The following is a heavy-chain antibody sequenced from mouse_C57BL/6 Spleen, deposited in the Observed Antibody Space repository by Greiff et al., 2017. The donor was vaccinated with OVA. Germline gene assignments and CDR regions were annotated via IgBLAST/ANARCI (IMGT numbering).Heavy chain of an antibody. Sequence: QVQLQQPGAELVKPGASVKLSCKASGYTFTSYWMHWVKQRPGQGLEWIGMIHPNSGSTNYNEKFKSKATLTVDKSSSTAYMQLSSLTSEDSAVYYCARAYDGYYRYFDYWGQGTTLTVSS. CDR2: IHPNSGST. J-gene: IGHJ2*01. CDR3: ARAYDGYYRYFDY. V-gene: IGHV1-64*01. CDR1: GYTFTSYW. D-gene: IGHD2-3*01.